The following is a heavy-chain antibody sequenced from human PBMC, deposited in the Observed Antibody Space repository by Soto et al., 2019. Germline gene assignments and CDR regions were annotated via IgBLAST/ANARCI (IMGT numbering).Heavy chain of an antibody. J-gene: IGHJ4*02. CDR3: VRGQFSAFDC. CDR2: TYYRSKWNS. V-gene: IGHV6-1*01. Sequence: SLTXXXSGDSVSRTSVAWNWIRQSPSRGLEWLGRTYYRSKWNSDYAVSVRGRITINPDTSKSQFSLQLNSVTPEDTAVYYCVRGQFSAFDCWGQGTLVTVSS. CDR1: GDSVSRTSVA.